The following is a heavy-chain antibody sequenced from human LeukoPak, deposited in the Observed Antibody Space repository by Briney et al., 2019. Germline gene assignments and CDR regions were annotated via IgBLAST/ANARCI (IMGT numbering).Heavy chain of an antibody. CDR1: GGSISSGGYY. J-gene: IGHJ4*02. D-gene: IGHD6-6*01. CDR3: ARVMSSSWELDY. V-gene: IGHV4-61*08. Sequence: SETLSLTCIVSGGSISSGGYYWSWIRQPPGKGLEWIGYIYYSGSTNYNPSLKSRVTISVDTSKNQFSLKLSSVTAADTAVYYCARVMSSSWELDYWGQGTLVTVSS. CDR2: IYYSGST.